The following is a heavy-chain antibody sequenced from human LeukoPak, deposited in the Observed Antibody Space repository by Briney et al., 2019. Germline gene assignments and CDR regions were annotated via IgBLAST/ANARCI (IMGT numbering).Heavy chain of an antibody. CDR3: ARLKYYDSTGYSPGYYMDV. CDR2: IYVTGST. Sequence: SETLSLTCTVSGGSIINYYWSWIRQPAGTGLEWVGRIYVTGSTIYNPSLQSRLSMSVDTSKNQFSLRLTSVAAADTAVYYCARLKYYDSTGYSPGYYMDVWGKGITVTVSS. J-gene: IGHJ6*03. V-gene: IGHV4-4*07. CDR1: GGSIINYY. D-gene: IGHD3-22*01.